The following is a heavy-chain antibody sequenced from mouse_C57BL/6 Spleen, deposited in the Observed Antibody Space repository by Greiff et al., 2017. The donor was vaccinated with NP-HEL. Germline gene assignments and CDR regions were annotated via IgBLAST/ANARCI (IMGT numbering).Heavy chain of an antibody. J-gene: IGHJ3*01. CDR1: GFSLTSYG. CDR2: IWGVGST. V-gene: IGHV2-6*01. Sequence: VQLQESGPGLVAPSQSLSITCTVSGFSLTSYGVDWVRQSPGKGLEWLGVIWGVGSTNYNSALKSRLSISKDNSKSQVFLKMNSLQTDDTAMYYCASGHYYGSSYGAYWGKGTLVSVSA. D-gene: IGHD1-1*01. CDR3: ASGHYYGSSYGAY.